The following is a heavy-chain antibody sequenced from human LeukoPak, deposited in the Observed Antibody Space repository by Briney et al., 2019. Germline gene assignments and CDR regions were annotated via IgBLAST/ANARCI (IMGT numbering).Heavy chain of an antibody. CDR3: ARASVVTSVSFDY. CDR1: GFTFRSHW. Sequence: PGGSLTRSCAASGFTFRSHWMHWVRQPPGKGLVWVSRINYDGSSTAYADSVKGRFTISRDSANNTLYLQMNSLRAEDTAVYYCARASVVTSVSFDYWGQGTLVTVSA. J-gene: IGHJ4*02. V-gene: IGHV3-74*01. CDR2: INYDGSST. D-gene: IGHD3-16*01.